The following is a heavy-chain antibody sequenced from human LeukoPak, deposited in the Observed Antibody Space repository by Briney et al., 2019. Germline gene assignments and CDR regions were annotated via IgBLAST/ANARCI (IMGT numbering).Heavy chain of an antibody. Sequence: ASVKVSCKASGYTFTGYYMHWVRQAPGQGLEWMGWINPNSGGTNYAQKFQGRVTMTRDTSITTAYMELSRLRSDDAAVYYCARDESGRKYGMDVWGRGTTVTVSS. CDR3: ARDESGRKYGMDV. V-gene: IGHV1-2*02. CDR1: GYTFTGYY. D-gene: IGHD3-3*01. J-gene: IGHJ6*02. CDR2: INPNSGGT.